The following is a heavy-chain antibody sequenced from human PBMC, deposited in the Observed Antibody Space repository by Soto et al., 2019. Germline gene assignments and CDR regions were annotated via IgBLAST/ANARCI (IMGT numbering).Heavy chain of an antibody. D-gene: IGHD3-10*01. CDR1: GFTFSSYS. CDR2: ISSSSSYI. V-gene: IGHV3-21*01. CDR3: AREAGGSGSYYKGYFDY. J-gene: IGHJ4*02. Sequence: EVQLVESGGGLVKPGGSLRLSCAASGFTFSSYSMNWVRQAPGKGLEWVLSISSSSSYIYYADSVKGRFTISRDNAKNSLYLQMNSLRAEDTAVYYCAREAGGSGSYYKGYFDYWGQGTLVTVSS.